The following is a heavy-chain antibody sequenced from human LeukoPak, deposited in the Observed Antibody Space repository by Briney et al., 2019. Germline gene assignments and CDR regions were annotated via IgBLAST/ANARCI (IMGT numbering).Heavy chain of an antibody. CDR2: IYNSGST. Sequence: SETLSLTCTVSGGSISSYYWSWIRQPAGKGLEWIGRIYNSGSTNYNPSLKSRVTMSVDTSKSQFSLKLSSVSAADTAVYYCAREYRGYRSPIGFDTWGEGTLVTVSS. V-gene: IGHV4-4*07. CDR1: GGSISSYY. J-gene: IGHJ5*02. D-gene: IGHD5-18*01. CDR3: AREYRGYRSPIGFDT.